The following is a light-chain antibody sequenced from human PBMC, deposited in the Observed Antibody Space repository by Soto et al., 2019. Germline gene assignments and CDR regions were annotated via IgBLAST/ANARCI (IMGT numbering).Light chain of an antibody. CDR3: AAWDDSLSVGV. V-gene: IGLV1-47*02. CDR1: SSNIGSNY. J-gene: IGLJ2*01. CDR2: SNN. Sequence: QPVLTQPPSASGTPGQRVTISCSGSSSNIGSNYVYWYQQLPGTAPKLLIYSNNQRPSGVPDRFSGSKSGTSASLAISGLRSEDEADYYCAAWDDSLSVGVFGGGTQLTVL.